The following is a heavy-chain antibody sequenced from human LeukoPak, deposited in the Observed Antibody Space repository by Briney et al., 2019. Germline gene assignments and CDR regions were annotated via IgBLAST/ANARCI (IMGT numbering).Heavy chain of an antibody. CDR3: ASEGGSGPYYYDSSGYAQDAFDI. J-gene: IGHJ3*02. V-gene: IGHV3-21*01. Sequence: GGSLRLSCAASGFTFSSYSMNWVRQAPGKGLEWVSSISSSSSYIYYADSVKGRFTISRDNAKNSLYLQMNSLRAEDTAVYYCASEGGSGPYYYDSSGYAQDAFDIWGQGTMVTVSS. CDR1: GFTFSSYS. CDR2: ISSSSSYI. D-gene: IGHD3-22*01.